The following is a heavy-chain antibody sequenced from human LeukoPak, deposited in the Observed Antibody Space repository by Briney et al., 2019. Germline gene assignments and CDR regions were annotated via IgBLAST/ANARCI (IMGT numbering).Heavy chain of an antibody. V-gene: IGHV3-9*01. J-gene: IGHJ5*02. CDR2: ISWNSGSI. CDR1: GFTFSSYA. D-gene: IGHD5-12*01. CDR3: AKGGVSSVRGWFDP. Sequence: GGSLRLSCAASGFTFSSYAMSWVRQAPGKGLEWASGISWNSGSIGYADSVKGRFTISRDNAKNSLYLQMNSLRAEDTALYYCAKGGVSSVRGWFDPWGQGTLVTVSS.